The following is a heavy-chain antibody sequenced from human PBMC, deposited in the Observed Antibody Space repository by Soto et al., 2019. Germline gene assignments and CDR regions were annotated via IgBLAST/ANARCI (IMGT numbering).Heavy chain of an antibody. CDR1: GGSISSYY. CDR2: IYYSGST. V-gene: IGHV4-59*12. CDR3: ARERIFTISRGTALDI. D-gene: IGHD3-10*01. Sequence: SETLSLTCTVSGGSISSYYWSWIRQPPGKGLEWIGYIYYSGSTNYNPSLKSRVTISVDTSKNQFSLKLSSVTAADTAVYYCARERIFTISRGTALDIWGQGTMVTVSS. J-gene: IGHJ3*02.